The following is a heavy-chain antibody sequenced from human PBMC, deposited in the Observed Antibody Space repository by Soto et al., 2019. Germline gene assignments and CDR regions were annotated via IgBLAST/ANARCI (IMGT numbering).Heavy chain of an antibody. CDR1: GYSFTSYW. D-gene: IGHD3-22*01. CDR2: IYPGDSDT. Sequence: GESLKISCKGSGYSFTSYWIGWVRQMPGKGLEWMGIIYPGDSDTRYSPSFQGQVTISADKSISTAYLQWSSLKASDTAMYYCARAKDDSSGYYRGDYYYGMDVWGQGTTVTVSS. CDR3: ARAKDDSSGYYRGDYYYGMDV. V-gene: IGHV5-51*01. J-gene: IGHJ6*02.